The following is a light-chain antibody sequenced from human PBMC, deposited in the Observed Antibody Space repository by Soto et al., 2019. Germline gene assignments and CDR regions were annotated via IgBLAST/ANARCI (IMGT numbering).Light chain of an antibody. CDR2: DAS. V-gene: IGKV3-11*01. CDR1: QSVSSY. CDR3: QHRSSGPGT. Sequence: EIVLTQSPATLSLSPGERATLSCRASQSVSSYLAWYQHQVGQAPRPLIYDASNRATGIPARFSGSGSGTDFTLTISSLEPEDFAVYYCQHRSSGPGTFGQGTKVEIK. J-gene: IGKJ1*01.